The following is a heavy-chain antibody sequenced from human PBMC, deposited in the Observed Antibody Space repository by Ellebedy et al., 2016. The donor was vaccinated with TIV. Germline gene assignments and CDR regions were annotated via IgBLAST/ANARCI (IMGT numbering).Heavy chain of an antibody. Sequence: GGSLRLXCAASGFTFSSYSMNWVRQAPGKGLEWVSYISSSSSTIYYADSVKGRFTISRDNAKNSLYLQMNSLRAEDTAVYYCARENRGWYVDYWGQGTLVTVSS. V-gene: IGHV3-48*04. D-gene: IGHD6-19*01. CDR1: GFTFSSYS. CDR3: ARENRGWYVDY. J-gene: IGHJ4*02. CDR2: ISSSSSTI.